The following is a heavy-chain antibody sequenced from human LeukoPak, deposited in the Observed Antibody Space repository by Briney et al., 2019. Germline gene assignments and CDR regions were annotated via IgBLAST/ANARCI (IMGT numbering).Heavy chain of an antibody. CDR1: GYTFTGYY. V-gene: IGHV1-2*02. J-gene: IGHJ5*02. Sequence: GASVKVSCKASGYTFTGYYMHWVRQAPGQGLEWMGWINPNSGGTNYAQKFQGRVTMTRDTSISTAYMELSRLRSDDTAVYYCARENNGEYDFWGGYYIGWFDPWGQGTLVTVSS. CDR2: INPNSGGT. CDR3: ARENNGEYDFWGGYYIGWFDP. D-gene: IGHD3-3*01.